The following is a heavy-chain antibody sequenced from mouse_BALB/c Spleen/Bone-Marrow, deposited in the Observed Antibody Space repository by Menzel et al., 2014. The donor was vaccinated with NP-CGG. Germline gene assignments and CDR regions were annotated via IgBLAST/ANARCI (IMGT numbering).Heavy chain of an antibody. Sequence: EVHLQQSGGGLVQPGGSLKLSCAASGFTFSSYGMSWVRQTPDKRLELVATINSNGGSTYYPDSVKGRFTISRDNAKNTLYLQMSSLKSEDTAMYYCARDGYYVFYAMDYWGQGTSVTVSS. CDR3: ARDGYYVFYAMDY. J-gene: IGHJ4*01. V-gene: IGHV5-6-3*01. CDR1: GFTFSSYG. CDR2: INSNGGST. D-gene: IGHD2-3*01.